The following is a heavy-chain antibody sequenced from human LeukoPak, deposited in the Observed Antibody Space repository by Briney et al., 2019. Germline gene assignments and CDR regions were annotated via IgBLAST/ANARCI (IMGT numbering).Heavy chain of an antibody. J-gene: IGHJ4*02. CDR2: IRQSGSGA. V-gene: IGHV3-7*01. D-gene: IGHD3-3*01. CDR3: ARWRRSQSEFDY. CDR1: GFAFSIYS. Sequence: PGGSLRLSCAASGFAFSIYSMAWVRQAPGKGLEWVANIRQSGSGAEYVASVKGRFTISRDNAKNSLYLQMDSLRADDTAVYFCARWRRSQSEFDYWGRGTRVAVSS.